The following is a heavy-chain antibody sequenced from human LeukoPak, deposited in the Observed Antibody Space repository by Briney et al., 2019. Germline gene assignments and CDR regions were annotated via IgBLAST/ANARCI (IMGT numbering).Heavy chain of an antibody. J-gene: IGHJ4*02. CDR2: IYTSGST. Sequence: SETLSLTCTVSGGSISSGSYYWSWIRQPAGKGLEWIGRIYTSGSTNYNPSLKSRVTISVDTSKNQFSLKLSSVTAADTAVYYCARTRVVPAANYXDXXVQGXXVTV. V-gene: IGHV4-61*02. CDR1: GGSISSGSYY. D-gene: IGHD2-2*01. CDR3: ARTRVVPAANYXDX.